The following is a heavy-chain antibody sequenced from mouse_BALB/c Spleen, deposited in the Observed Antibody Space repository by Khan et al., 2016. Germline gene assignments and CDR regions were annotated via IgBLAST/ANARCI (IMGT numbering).Heavy chain of an antibody. CDR2: IFPGNVNT. Sequence: VQLQESGPELVKPGTSVRISCKAAGYTFTNYYIHWLKQGPGQGLEWIGWIFPGNVNTKFNEKFKGKATLTVDKSSTTVYMNLSSLTSEDSAVYFCARHYRYSWFVYWGQGTQVTVSA. J-gene: IGHJ3*01. CDR1: GYTFTNYY. D-gene: IGHD2-14*01. CDR3: ARHYRYSWFVY. V-gene: IGHV1S56*01.